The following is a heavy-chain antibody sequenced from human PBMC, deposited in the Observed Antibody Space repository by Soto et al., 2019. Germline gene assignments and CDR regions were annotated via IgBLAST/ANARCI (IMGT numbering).Heavy chain of an antibody. CDR1: GYTFTSYY. CDR3: ARDCAVCGSYYASFDY. CDR2: INPSGGST. Sequence: ASVKVSCKASGYTFTSYYMHWLLQAPGQGLEWMGIINPSGGSTSYAQKFQGRVTMTRDTSTSTVYMELSSLRSEDTAVYYCARDCAVCGSYYASFDYWGQGTLVTVSS. J-gene: IGHJ4*02. V-gene: IGHV1-46*01. D-gene: IGHD1-26*01.